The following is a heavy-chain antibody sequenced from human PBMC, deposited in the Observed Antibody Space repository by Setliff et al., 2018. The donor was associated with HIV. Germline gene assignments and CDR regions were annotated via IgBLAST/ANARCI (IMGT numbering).Heavy chain of an antibody. CDR1: GGSIKSSSYY. V-gene: IGHV4-39*07. Sequence: PSETLSLTCTVSGGSIKSSSYYWGWIRQPPGKGLEWIGSIYYSGNTYYNPSLKSRVTISTDTSRNQFSLRLSSVTAADTAIYYCARVPTSSWYVTTQRTKEYFHHWGQGTLVTSPQ. D-gene: IGHD6-13*01. CDR2: IYYSGNT. CDR3: ARVPTSSWYVTTQRTKEYFHH. J-gene: IGHJ1*01.